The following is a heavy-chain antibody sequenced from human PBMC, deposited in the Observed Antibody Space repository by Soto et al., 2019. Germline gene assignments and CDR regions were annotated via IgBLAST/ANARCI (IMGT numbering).Heavy chain of an antibody. J-gene: IGHJ4*02. D-gene: IGHD3-3*01. CDR1: GFTFSSYA. Sequence: PGGSLRLSCAASGFTFSSYAMSWVRQAPGKGLEWVSAISGSGGSTYYADSVKGRFTISRDNSKNTLYLQMNSLRAEDTAVYYCAKARALYYDVWSGYPVVYWGQGTLVTVSS. CDR3: AKARALYYDVWSGYPVVY. CDR2: ISGSGGST. V-gene: IGHV3-23*01.